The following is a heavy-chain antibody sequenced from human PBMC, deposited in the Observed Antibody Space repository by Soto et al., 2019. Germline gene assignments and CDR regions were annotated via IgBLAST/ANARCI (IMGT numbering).Heavy chain of an antibody. CDR1: GGSISSGGYY. Sequence: SETLSLTCTVSGGSISSGGYYWSWIRQHPGKGLEWIGYIYYSGSTYYNPSLKSRVTISVDTSKNQFSLKLSSVTAADTAVYYCARVSARTVTTKNWYFDLWGRGTLVTVSS. CDR3: ARVSARTVTTKNWYFDL. J-gene: IGHJ2*01. V-gene: IGHV4-31*03. CDR2: IYYSGST. D-gene: IGHD4-17*01.